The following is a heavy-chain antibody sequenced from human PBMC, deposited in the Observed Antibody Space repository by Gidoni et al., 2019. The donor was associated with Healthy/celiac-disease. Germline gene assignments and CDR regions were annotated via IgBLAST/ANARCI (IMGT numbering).Heavy chain of an antibody. CDR3: ARAAFATVTTRLRYFDL. Sequence: QVQLQQWGAGLFKPSETLSLTCAVYGGSFSGYYWSWIRQPPGKGLEWIGEINHSGSTNYNPSLKSRVTISVDTSKNQFSLKLSSVTAADTAVYYCARAAFATVTTRLRYFDLWGRGTLVTVSS. D-gene: IGHD4-17*01. CDR2: INHSGST. CDR1: GGSFSGYY. J-gene: IGHJ2*01. V-gene: IGHV4-34*01.